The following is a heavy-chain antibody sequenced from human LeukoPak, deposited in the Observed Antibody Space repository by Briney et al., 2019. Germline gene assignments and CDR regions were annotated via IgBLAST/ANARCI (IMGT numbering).Heavy chain of an antibody. V-gene: IGHV3-30*03. CDR1: GFTFSNYG. CDR2: ISYDGSNK. J-gene: IGHJ4*02. Sequence: PGGSLRLSCAASGFTFSNYGMHWVRQAPGKGLEWVAIISYDGSNKYYADSVKGRFTISRDNAKNSLYLQLNSLRAEDTAVYYCVRGSPPDYWGQGTLVTVSS. CDR3: VRGSPPDY. D-gene: IGHD2-15*01.